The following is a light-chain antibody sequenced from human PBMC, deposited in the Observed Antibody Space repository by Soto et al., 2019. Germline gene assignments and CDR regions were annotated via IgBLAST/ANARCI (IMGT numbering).Light chain of an antibody. Sequence: QSALTQPASVSGSPGQSIAISCTGTSSDVGTYDYVSWYQQYPDKAPKLIIYEVTQRPSGVSNRFSGSKSGNTASLTISGLKAEDGVDYSSSSHTSVNTRVFGTGTRVT. V-gene: IGLV2-14*01. J-gene: IGLJ1*01. CDR3: SSHTSVNTRV. CDR2: EVT. CDR1: SSDVGTYDY.